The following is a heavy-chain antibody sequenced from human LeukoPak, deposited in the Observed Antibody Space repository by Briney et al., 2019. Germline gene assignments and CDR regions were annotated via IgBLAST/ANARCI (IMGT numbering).Heavy chain of an antibody. CDR2: INYSGST. D-gene: IGHD3-16*01. J-gene: IGHJ4*02. Sequence: SETLSLTCTVSGGSISSFDWSWIRQPPGKGLEWIGNINYSGSTDYNPSLKSRVTISVDTSNNQFSLKLSSVTAADTAVYYCARHRGYDYVWGSYRSGFDYWGQGTLVTVSS. CDR3: ARHRGYDYVWGSYRSGFDY. CDR1: GGSISSFD. V-gene: IGHV4-59*08.